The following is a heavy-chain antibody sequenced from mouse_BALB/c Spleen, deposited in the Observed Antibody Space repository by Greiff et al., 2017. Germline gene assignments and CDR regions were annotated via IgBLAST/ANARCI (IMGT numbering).Heavy chain of an antibody. CDR1: GYTFTSYY. D-gene: IGHD1-1*01. CDR3: AKSSYYGSSQLYAMDY. CDR2: IYPGNVNT. V-gene: IGHV1S56*01. Sequence: QVQLQQSGPELVKPGASVRISCKASGYTFTSYYIHWVKQRPGQGLEWIGWIYPGNVNTKYNEKFKGKATLTADKSSSTAYMQLSSLTSEDSAVYFCAKSSYYGSSQLYAMDYWGQGTSVTVSS. J-gene: IGHJ4*01.